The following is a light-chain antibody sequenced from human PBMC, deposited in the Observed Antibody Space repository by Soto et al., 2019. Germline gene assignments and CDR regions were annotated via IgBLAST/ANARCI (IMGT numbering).Light chain of an antibody. CDR3: QQSYSTLWT. V-gene: IGKV1-39*01. J-gene: IGKJ1*01. Sequence: DIQMTQSPSSLSASVGDRVTITCRASQTIRNYLNWYQQKPGKAPKLLIYAASTLHSGVPSRFSGSGSGTDFTLTISSLQPEDFATYYCQQSYSTLWTFGQGTKVDIK. CDR2: AAS. CDR1: QTIRNY.